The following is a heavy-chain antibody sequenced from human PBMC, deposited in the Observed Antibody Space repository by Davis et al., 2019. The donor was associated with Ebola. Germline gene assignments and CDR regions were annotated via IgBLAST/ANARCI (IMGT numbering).Heavy chain of an antibody. CDR1: GGSFSGYY. CDR3: ASLDTAMGLDY. V-gene: IGHV4-34*01. CDR2: INDSGST. J-gene: IGHJ4*02. D-gene: IGHD5-18*01. Sequence: SETLSLTCAVYGGSFSGYYWSWIRQPPGKGLEWIGEINDSGSTNYNPSLKSRVTISVDTSKNQFSLKVNSVTAADTAVYYCASLDTAMGLDYWGQGTLVTVSS.